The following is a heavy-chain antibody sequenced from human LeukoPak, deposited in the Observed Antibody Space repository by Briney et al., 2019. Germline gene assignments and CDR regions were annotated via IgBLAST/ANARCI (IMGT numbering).Heavy chain of an antibody. CDR2: IYNTETT. CDR3: ARSATFDGGWSL. V-gene: IGHV4-59*01. Sequence: PSETLPLTCTVSGGSISTYYWYWIRQPPGKGLEWIGYIYNTETTNYNPSLQSRVPVSVDTSKNQFSLKVDSVTAADTDVYYCARSATFDGGWSLWGQGNLVTVSS. D-gene: IGHD6-19*01. CDR1: GGSISTYY. J-gene: IGHJ1*01.